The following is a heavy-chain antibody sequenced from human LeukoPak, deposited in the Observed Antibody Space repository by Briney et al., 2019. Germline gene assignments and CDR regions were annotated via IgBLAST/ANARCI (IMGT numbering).Heavy chain of an antibody. Sequence: SETLSLTCAVSGYSISSGYYWGWIRQPPGKGLEWIGSIYHSGSTYYNPSLKSRVTISVDTSKNQFSLKLSSVTAADTAVYYCASIRIYCSSTSCRGSNWFDPWGQGTLVTVSS. D-gene: IGHD2-2*01. CDR1: GYSISSGYY. J-gene: IGHJ5*02. CDR2: IYHSGST. V-gene: IGHV4-38-2*01. CDR3: ASIRIYCSSTSCRGSNWFDP.